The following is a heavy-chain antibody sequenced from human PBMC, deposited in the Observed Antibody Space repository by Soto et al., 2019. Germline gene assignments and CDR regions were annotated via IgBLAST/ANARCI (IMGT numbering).Heavy chain of an antibody. D-gene: IGHD2-21*01. J-gene: IGHJ4*02. Sequence: QVQLVESGGGVVQPGRSLRLSCAASGFTFSSYGMHWVRQAPGKGLEWVAVISYDGSNKYYADSVKGRFTISRDNSKNTLYLQMNSLRAEDTAVYYCAKDQHIVVVGSFDYWGQGTLVTVSS. CDR3: AKDQHIVVVGSFDY. CDR2: ISYDGSNK. V-gene: IGHV3-30*18. CDR1: GFTFSSYG.